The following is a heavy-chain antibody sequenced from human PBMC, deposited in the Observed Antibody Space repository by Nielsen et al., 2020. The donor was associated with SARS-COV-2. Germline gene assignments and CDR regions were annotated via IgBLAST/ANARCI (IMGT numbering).Heavy chain of an antibody. CDR1: GFTFSSYA. V-gene: IGHV3-30-3*01. CDR3: ARDRFSIAAFGY. CDR2: ISYDGSNK. J-gene: IGHJ4*02. D-gene: IGHD6-6*01. Sequence: GRSLRLSCAASGFTFSSYAMHWVRQAPGKGLEWVAVISYDGSNKYYADSVKGRFTISRDNSKNTLYLQMNSLRAEDTAVYYCARDRFSIAAFGYWGQGTLVTVSS.